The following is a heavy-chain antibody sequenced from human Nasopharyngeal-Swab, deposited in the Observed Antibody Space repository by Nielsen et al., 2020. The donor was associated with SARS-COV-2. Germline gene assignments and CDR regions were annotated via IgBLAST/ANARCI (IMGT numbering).Heavy chain of an antibody. Sequence: WVRQAPGQGLEWMGWISAYNGNTNYAQKLQGRVTMTTDTSTSTAYMELRSLRSDDTALYYCAREPYYDSSGYYYSDAFDIWGQGTMVTVSS. J-gene: IGHJ3*02. CDR3: AREPYYDSSGYYYSDAFDI. CDR2: ISAYNGNT. V-gene: IGHV1-18*01. D-gene: IGHD3-22*01.